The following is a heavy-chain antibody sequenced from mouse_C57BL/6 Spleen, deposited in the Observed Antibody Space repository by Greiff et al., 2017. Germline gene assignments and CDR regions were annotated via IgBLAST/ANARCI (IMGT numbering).Heavy chain of an antibody. CDR1: GFTFSDYG. CDR2: ISSGSSTI. V-gene: IGHV5-17*01. Sequence: VQLKESGGGLVKPGGSLKLSCAASGFTFSDYGMHWVRQAPEKGLEWVAYISSGSSTIYYADTVKGRFTISRDNAKNTLFLQMTSLRSEDTAMYYCARRHYYGSSFYYAMDYWGQGTSVTVSS. J-gene: IGHJ4*01. CDR3: ARRHYYGSSFYYAMDY. D-gene: IGHD1-1*01.